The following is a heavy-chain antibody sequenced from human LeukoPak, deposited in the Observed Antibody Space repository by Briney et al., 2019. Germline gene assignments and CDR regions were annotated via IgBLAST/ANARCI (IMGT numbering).Heavy chain of an antibody. D-gene: IGHD6-19*01. V-gene: IGHV3-30-3*01. CDR2: ISYDGSNK. J-gene: IGHJ6*02. CDR3: ARIQCVGACQWVGGVLDV. CDR1: GFTFSSYA. Sequence: QPGGSLRLSCAASGFTFSSYAMHWIRQAPGKGLEWVAVISYDGSNKYYADSVKGRFTISRDNSKNTLYLQMSSLRDEDTAVYYCARIQCVGACQWVGGVLDVWGQGTTVTVSS.